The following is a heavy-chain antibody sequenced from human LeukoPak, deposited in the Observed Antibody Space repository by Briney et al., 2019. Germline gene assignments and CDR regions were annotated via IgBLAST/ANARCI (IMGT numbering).Heavy chain of an antibody. CDR2: IYHSGST. CDR3: AAIAAQSWFDP. CDR1: GYSISSGYY. Sequence: SETLSLTCTVSGYSISSGYYWGWIRQPPGKGLEWIGSIYHSGSTYYNPSLKSRVTISVDTSKNQFSLKLSSVTAADTALYYCAAIAAQSWFDPWGQGTLVTVSS. V-gene: IGHV4-38-2*02. J-gene: IGHJ5*02. D-gene: IGHD6-25*01.